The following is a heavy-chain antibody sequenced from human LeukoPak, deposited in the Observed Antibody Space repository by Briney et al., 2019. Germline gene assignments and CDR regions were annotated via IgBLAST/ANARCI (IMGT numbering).Heavy chain of an antibody. J-gene: IGHJ6*03. CDR2: IKQDGSEK. V-gene: IGHV3-7*04. Sequence: GGSLRLSCAASGFTFSSYWMSWVRQAPGKGLEWVANIKQDGSEKYYVDSVKGRFTISRDNAKNSLYLQMNSLRAEDTAVYYCARVPSYCSGGSCPPFYYYYMDVWGKGTTVTISS. CDR3: ARVPSYCSGGSCPPFYYYYMDV. D-gene: IGHD2-15*01. CDR1: GFTFSSYW.